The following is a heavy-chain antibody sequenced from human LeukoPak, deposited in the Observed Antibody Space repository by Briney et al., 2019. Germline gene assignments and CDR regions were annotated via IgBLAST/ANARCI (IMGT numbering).Heavy chain of an antibody. J-gene: IGHJ2*01. CDR3: AIGVDTTMILWSSAL. V-gene: IGHV1-69*13. CDR1: GGTFSNYA. D-gene: IGHD5-18*01. Sequence: GASVKISCKASGGTFSNYAISWVRQAPGQGLEWMGGFIPTFGTANYAQKFQGRVTITADESTSTAYMELNSLRSEDTAVYYCAIGVDTTMILWSSALWGRGTLVTVSS. CDR2: FIPTFGTA.